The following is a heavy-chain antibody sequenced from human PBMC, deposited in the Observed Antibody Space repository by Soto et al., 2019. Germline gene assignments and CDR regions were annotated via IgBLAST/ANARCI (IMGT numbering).Heavy chain of an antibody. V-gene: IGHV4-30-2*01. J-gene: IGHJ6*02. CDR3: ARGHYYYGMDV. Sequence: SETLSLTCTVSNGSVSSGTYSWSWVRQPPGKGLEWIGYIYYSGTTYYTPSLKSRLTMSMDRANDHFSLNLTSVTAADTAVYFCARGHYYYGMDVWGQGTLVTVSS. CDR2: IYYSGTT. CDR1: NGSVSSGTYS.